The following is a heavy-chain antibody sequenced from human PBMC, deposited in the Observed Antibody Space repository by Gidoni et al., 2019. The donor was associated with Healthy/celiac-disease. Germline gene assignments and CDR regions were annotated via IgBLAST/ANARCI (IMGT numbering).Heavy chain of an antibody. CDR2: ISGSGGST. CDR1: GFTFSSYS. Sequence: EVQLLESGGGLVQPGGSLRLSCAASGFTFSSYSMSWVRQAPGKGLGWVSAISGSGGSTYYADSVKGRFTISRDNSKNTLYLQMNSLRAEDTAVYYCAQMGLIVVVPAASRDYWGQGTLVTVSS. V-gene: IGHV3-23*01. J-gene: IGHJ4*02. CDR3: AQMGLIVVVPAASRDY. D-gene: IGHD2-2*01.